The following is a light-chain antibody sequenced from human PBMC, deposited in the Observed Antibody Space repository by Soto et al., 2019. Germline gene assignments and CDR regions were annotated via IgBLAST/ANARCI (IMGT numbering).Light chain of an antibody. V-gene: IGKV1-9*01. CDR1: QGISSY. CDR2: SAS. CDR3: QQHNSYPLT. Sequence: DIQLTQSPSFLSASVGDRVTITCRASQGISSYLAWYQQKPGKAPKLLIYSASTLQSGVPSRFSGSGSGTEFTLTISSQQPEDFATYYCQQHNSYPLTFGGGTKLEIK. J-gene: IGKJ4*01.